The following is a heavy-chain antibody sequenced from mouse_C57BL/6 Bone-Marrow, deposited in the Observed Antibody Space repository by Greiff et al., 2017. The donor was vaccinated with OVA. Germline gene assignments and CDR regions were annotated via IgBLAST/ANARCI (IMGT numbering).Heavy chain of an antibody. CDR3: ARGTTVVADYAMDY. J-gene: IGHJ4*01. CDR2: IYPRSGNT. Sequence: QVQLQQSGAELARPGASVKLSCKASGYTFTSYGISWVKQRTGQGLEWIGEIYPRSGNTYYNEKFKGKATLTADKSSSTAYMELRSLTSEDSAVYFCARGTTVVADYAMDYWGQGTSVTVSS. CDR1: GYTFTSYG. D-gene: IGHD1-1*01. V-gene: IGHV1-81*01.